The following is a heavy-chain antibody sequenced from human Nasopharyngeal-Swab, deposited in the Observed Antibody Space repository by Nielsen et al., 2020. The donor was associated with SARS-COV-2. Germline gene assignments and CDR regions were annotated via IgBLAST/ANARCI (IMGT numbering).Heavy chain of an antibody. CDR3: AREAPSGDIDY. D-gene: IGHD4-17*01. CDR1: GFAFYSYG. Sequence: GESLKISCAATGFAFYSYGINWVRQAPGKGLEWLSYISSSGGTIYSADSVMGRFTVSRDNAKNSLFLQMNRLRAEDTAVYYCAREAPSGDIDYWGQGTLVTVSS. V-gene: IGHV3-48*04. J-gene: IGHJ4*02. CDR2: ISSSGGTI.